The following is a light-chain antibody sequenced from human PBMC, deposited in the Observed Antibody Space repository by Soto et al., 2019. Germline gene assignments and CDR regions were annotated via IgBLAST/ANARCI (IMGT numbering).Light chain of an antibody. CDR3: QQYGNSRT. CDR1: QRLSSNF. CDR2: GTS. Sequence: EIVLTQSPGALSLSPGETATLSCRASQRLSSNFLAWYQQKPGQAPRLLIYGTSSRATGIPDRFSGSGSGTDFTLTISRLGPEDFAVYYCQQYGNSRTFGQGTKVEIK. J-gene: IGKJ1*01. V-gene: IGKV3-20*01.